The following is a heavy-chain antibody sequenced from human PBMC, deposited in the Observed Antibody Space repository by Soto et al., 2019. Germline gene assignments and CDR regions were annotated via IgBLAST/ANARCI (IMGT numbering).Heavy chain of an antibody. CDR2: IYYSGST. CDR3: ARAYGRGAFDS. D-gene: IGHD3-16*01. J-gene: IGHJ3*02. Sequence: SETLSLTCTVSGGSISSYYWSWIRQPPGKGLEWIGYIYYSGSTNYNPSLKSRVTISVDTSKNQFSLKLSSVTAADTAVYYCARAYGRGAFDSWGQGTMVTVSS. V-gene: IGHV4-59*01. CDR1: GGSISSYY.